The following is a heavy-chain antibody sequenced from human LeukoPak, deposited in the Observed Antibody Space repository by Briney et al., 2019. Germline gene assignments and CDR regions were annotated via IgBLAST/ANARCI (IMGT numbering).Heavy chain of an antibody. CDR3: ARQFEQWLVRGEFDY. Sequence: SETLSLTCAVSGYSISSGYYWGWIRPPPGKGLEWIGSIYHSGSTYYNPSLKSRVTIPVDTSKNQFSLKLSSVTAADTAVYYCARQFEQWLVRGEFDYWGQGTLVTVSS. D-gene: IGHD6-19*01. V-gene: IGHV4-38-2*01. CDR2: IYHSGST. CDR1: GYSISSGYY. J-gene: IGHJ4*02.